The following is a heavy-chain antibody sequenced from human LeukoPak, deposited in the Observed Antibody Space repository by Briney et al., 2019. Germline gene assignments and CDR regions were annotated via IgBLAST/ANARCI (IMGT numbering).Heavy chain of an antibody. Sequence: SQTLSLTCTVSGGSISSGGYYWSWTRQHPGKGLEWIGYIYYSGSTYYNPSLKSRVTISVDTSKNQFSLKLSSVTAADTAVYYCARDHSSSWTFDYWGQGTLVTVSS. CDR3: ARDHSSSWTFDY. J-gene: IGHJ4*02. V-gene: IGHV4-31*03. CDR2: IYYSGST. CDR1: GGSISSGGYY. D-gene: IGHD6-13*01.